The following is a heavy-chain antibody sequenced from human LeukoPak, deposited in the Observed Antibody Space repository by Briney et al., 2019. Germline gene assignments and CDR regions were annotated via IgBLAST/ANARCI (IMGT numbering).Heavy chain of an antibody. CDR2: ISAYNGNT. V-gene: IGHV1-18*01. D-gene: IGHD3-22*01. J-gene: IGHJ5*02. CDR3: ARVRHYYDSSGYNWFDP. CDR1: GYTFTSYG. Sequence: ASVKVSCKASGYTFTSYGISWVRQAPGQGLEWMGWISAYNGNTNYAQKLQGRVTMTTDTSTSTAYMELRSLRSDDTAVYYCARVRHYYDSSGYNWFDPWGQGTLVTVSS.